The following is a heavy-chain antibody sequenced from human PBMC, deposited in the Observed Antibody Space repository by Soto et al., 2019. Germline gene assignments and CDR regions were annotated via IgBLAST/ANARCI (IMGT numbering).Heavy chain of an antibody. V-gene: IGHV3-53*02. J-gene: IGHJ4*02. CDR1: GLTVSSNY. Sequence: EVQLVETGGGLIQPGGSLRLSCAASGLTVSSNYMSWVRQAPGKGLEWVSIIYSGGSTYYADSVKGRFTISRDNAKNTLYLQMNSLRAEDTAVYYCARERADYWGQGILVTVSS. CDR3: ARERADY. CDR2: IYSGGST.